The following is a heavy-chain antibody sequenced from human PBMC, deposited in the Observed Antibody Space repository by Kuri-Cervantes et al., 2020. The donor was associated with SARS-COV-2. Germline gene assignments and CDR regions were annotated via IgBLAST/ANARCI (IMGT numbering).Heavy chain of an antibody. CDR1: GFNFGRSD. V-gene: IGHV3-30-3*01. CDR2: ISYDGSNK. D-gene: IGHD1-7*01. Sequence: GGSLRLSCAASGFNFGRSDMHWVRQAPGKGLEWVAVISYDGSNKYYADSVKGRFTISRDNSKNTLYLQMNSLRAEDTAVYYCARAGITGTTFYFDYWGQGTLVTVSS. J-gene: IGHJ4*02. CDR3: ARAGITGTTFYFDY.